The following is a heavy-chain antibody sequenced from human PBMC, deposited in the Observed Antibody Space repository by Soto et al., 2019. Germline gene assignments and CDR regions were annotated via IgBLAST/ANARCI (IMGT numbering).Heavy chain of an antibody. CDR1: GFTFSSYA. CDR3: AREHYDFWSGYYGCPDY. J-gene: IGHJ4*02. Sequence: GGSLRLSCAASGFTFSSYAMHWVRQAPGKGLEWVAVISYDGSNKYYADSVKGRFTISRDNSKNMLYLQMNSLRAEDTAVYYCAREHYDFWSGYYGCPDYWGQGTLVTVSS. V-gene: IGHV3-30-3*01. CDR2: ISYDGSNK. D-gene: IGHD3-3*01.